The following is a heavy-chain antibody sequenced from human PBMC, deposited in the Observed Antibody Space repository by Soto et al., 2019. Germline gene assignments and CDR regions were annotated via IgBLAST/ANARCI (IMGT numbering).Heavy chain of an antibody. D-gene: IGHD3-3*01. J-gene: IGHJ4*02. CDR1: GGSISSGDYY. CDR3: ARLGGPYSFGLYYFDF. Sequence: SETLSLTCTVSGGSISSGDYYWSWIRQPPGKGLEWIGYIYYSGSTYYNPSLKSRVTISVDTSKNQFSLQWSSLKASDTAIYYCARLGGPYSFGLYYFDFWGQGTLVTVSS. CDR2: IYYSGST. V-gene: IGHV4-30-4*01.